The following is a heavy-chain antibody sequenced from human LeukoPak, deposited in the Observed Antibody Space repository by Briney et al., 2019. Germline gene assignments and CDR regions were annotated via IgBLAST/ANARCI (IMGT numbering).Heavy chain of an antibody. J-gene: IGHJ4*02. CDR2: IHTSGST. CDR3: AGRAQTTGWSFDY. CDR1: GGSITSYH. V-gene: IGHV4-4*07. Sequence: PSETLSLTCLVSGGSITSYHWTWIRQPAGKGLQWIGQIHTSGSTNYNPSLKSRVAMSVDTSKNQFSLDLSSATAADTAVYYCAGRAQTTGWSFDYWGQGALVTVSS. D-gene: IGHD6-19*01.